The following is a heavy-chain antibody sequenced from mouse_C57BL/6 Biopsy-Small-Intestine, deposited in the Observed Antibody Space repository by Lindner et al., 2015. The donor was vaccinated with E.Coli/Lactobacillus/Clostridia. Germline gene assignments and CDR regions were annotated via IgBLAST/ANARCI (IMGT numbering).Heavy chain of an antibody. J-gene: IGHJ2*01. CDR3: TRDGTKEGYFDY. D-gene: IGHD4-1*01. Sequence: LQESGGGLVQPGGSMKLSCAASGFTFSDAWMDWVRQSPEKGLEWVAEIRNKANNHAIYYAESVKGRFTISRDDSKSSVYLQMNSLRAEDTGIYYCTRDGTKEGYFDYWGQGTTLTVSS. CDR1: GFTFSDAW. V-gene: IGHV6-6*01. CDR2: IRNKANNHAI.